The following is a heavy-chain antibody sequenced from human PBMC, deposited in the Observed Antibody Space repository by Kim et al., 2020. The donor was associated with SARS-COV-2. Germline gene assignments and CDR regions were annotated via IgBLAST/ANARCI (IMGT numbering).Heavy chain of an antibody. V-gene: IGHV3-30*01. D-gene: IGHD3-16*02. J-gene: IGHJ4*02. Sequence: KKYYADSVKGPITISRDNSKNTLYLQMNSLRAEDTAVYYCAIGYTQGFDYWGQGTLVTVSS. CDR3: AIGYTQGFDY. CDR2: KK.